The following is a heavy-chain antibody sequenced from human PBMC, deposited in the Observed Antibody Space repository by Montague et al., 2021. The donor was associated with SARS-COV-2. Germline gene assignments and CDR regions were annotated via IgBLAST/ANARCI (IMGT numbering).Heavy chain of an antibody. CDR3: ARPVSSSCHGFEY. CDR2: VKHPGGT. J-gene: IGHJ4*02. CDR1: GGSLTGYS. D-gene: IGHD2-15*01. Sequence: SETLSLTCAVDGGSLTGYSWTWIRQPPGKGLEWIGEVKHPGGTNYNPSLKSRVTMSIDMSKNQFSLNLTSVTAADTAVYYCARPVSSSCHGFEYWGQGTLVTVSS. V-gene: IGHV4-34*01.